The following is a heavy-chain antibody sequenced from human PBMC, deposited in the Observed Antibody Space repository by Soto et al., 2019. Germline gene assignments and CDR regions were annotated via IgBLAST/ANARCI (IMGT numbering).Heavy chain of an antibody. CDR1: GGSISSHY. Sequence: SETLSLTCSVSGGSISSHYWSWIRQPAGTGLEWIGHIYPSGTTNYNHSLKLRVTMSVDTSKNQFSLTLRPATAADTAVYCCARGGAARGPDNKWFDRRAQGTLVTVSS. V-gene: IGHV4-4*07. D-gene: IGHD6-6*01. J-gene: IGHJ5*02. CDR2: IYPSGTT. CDR3: ARGGAARGPDNKWFDR.